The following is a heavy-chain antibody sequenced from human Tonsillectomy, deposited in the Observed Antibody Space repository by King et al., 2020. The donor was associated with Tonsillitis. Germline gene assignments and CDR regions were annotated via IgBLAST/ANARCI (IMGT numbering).Heavy chain of an antibody. D-gene: IGHD3-10*01. Sequence: VQLVESGGGLVQPGRSLRLSCTASGFNFADYAVSWFRLAPGKGLEWVGHIRSKTYGGTTDYAASVKGRFTISRDDSKSVAYLQMSSLKSEDTAVYYCSRAKSWELLDYWGQGTPVTVSS. V-gene: IGHV3-49*03. J-gene: IGHJ4*02. CDR2: IRSKTYGGTT. CDR1: GFNFADYA. CDR3: SRAKSWELLDY.